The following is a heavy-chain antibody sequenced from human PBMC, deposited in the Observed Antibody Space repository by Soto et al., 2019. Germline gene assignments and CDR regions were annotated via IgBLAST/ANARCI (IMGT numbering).Heavy chain of an antibody. J-gene: IGHJ6*03. D-gene: IGHD4-4*01. CDR3: ESTVTYYYYYMDV. CDR2: IYYSGST. CDR1: GGSISSYY. V-gene: IGHV4-59*08. Sequence: ASETLSLTCTVSGGSISSYYWSWIRQPPGKGLEWIGYIYYSGSTNYNPSLKSRVTISVDTSKNQFSLKLSSVTAADTAVYYCESTVTYYYYYMDVWGKGTTVTVSS.